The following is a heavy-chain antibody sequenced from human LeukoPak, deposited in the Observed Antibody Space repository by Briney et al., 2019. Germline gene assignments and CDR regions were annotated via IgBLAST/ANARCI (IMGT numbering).Heavy chain of an antibody. Sequence: GGSLRLSCAASGFTFSSYEMNWVRQAPGKGLEWVSYMNSSSTTIYYADSVKGRFTISRDNAKNSLYLQMNSLSAEDTAVYYCARGSDSGGYYYGDFDYWGQGTLVTVSS. CDR3: ARGSDSGGYYYGDFDY. J-gene: IGHJ4*02. CDR2: MNSSSTTI. D-gene: IGHD3-22*01. V-gene: IGHV3-48*03. CDR1: GFTFSSYE.